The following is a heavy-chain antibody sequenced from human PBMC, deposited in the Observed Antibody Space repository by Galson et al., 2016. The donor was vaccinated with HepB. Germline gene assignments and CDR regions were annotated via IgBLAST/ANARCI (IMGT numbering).Heavy chain of an antibody. Sequence: SVKVSCKASGGTFSSYAISWVRQAPGQGFEWMGGIIPIFGTTDYAQNFQGRVTITANESTSTAYMELSSLRSADTALYYCARSYGAKSGFDYWGQGTLVTVSS. CDR1: GGTFSSYA. D-gene: IGHD4-23*01. CDR3: ARSYGAKSGFDY. CDR2: IIPIFGTT. V-gene: IGHV1-69*13. J-gene: IGHJ4*02.